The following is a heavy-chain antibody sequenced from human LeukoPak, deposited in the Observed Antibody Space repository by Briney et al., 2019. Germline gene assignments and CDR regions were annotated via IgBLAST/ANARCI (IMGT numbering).Heavy chain of an antibody. Sequence: GGSLRLSCAASGFTFSSYSMNWVCQAPGKGLEWVSAISDNGGSIFYADSVKGRFTISRDNSKNSLYLQMNSLRADDTAVYYCVKIAPDLPWGQGTLVTVS. J-gene: IGHJ5*02. CDR2: ISDNGGSI. V-gene: IGHV3-23*01. D-gene: IGHD2-21*01. CDR1: GFTFSSYS. CDR3: VKIAPDLP.